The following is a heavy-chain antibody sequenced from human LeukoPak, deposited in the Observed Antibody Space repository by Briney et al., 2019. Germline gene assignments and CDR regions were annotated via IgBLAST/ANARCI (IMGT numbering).Heavy chain of an antibody. J-gene: IGHJ4*02. CDR2: INQDGSEK. V-gene: IGHV3-7*05. CDR1: GLTFSSYW. CDR3: ARGDSPCDY. D-gene: IGHD3-22*01. Sequence: PGGSLRLSCAASGLTFSSYWMSWVRQAPGKGLEWVANINQDGSEKYYVDSVKGRFTISRDNAKSSLYLHMNSVRDEDTAVYYCARGDSPCDYWGQGTLVTVSS.